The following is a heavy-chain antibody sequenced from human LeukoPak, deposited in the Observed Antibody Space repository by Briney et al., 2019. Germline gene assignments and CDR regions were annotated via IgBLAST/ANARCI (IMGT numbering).Heavy chain of an antibody. CDR1: GFTFSSYA. Sequence: GGSLRLSCAASGFTFSSYAMSWVRQAPGKGLEWVSAISGSGGSTYYADSVKGRSTISRDNSKNTLYLQMNSLRAEDTAVYYCAKDTFASTIEMSIAVAGTYFDYWGQGTLVTVSS. V-gene: IGHV3-23*01. J-gene: IGHJ4*02. CDR2: ISGSGGST. D-gene: IGHD6-19*01. CDR3: AKDTFASTIEMSIAVAGTYFDY.